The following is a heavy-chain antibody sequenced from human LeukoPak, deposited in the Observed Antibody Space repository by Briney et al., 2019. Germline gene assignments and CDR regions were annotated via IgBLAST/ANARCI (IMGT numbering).Heavy chain of an antibody. J-gene: IGHJ6*03. Sequence: ASVKVSCKASGYTFTGYYMHWGRQAPGQGLEWMGWINPNSGGTNYAQKFQGRVTMTRNTSINTAYMELSSLRSEDTAVYYCSRGGYYDISTGYYVRYMDGWGKGTTVTISS. V-gene: IGHV1-2*02. CDR1: GYTFTGYY. D-gene: IGHD3-9*01. CDR3: SRGGYYDISTGYYVRYMDG. CDR2: INPNSGGT.